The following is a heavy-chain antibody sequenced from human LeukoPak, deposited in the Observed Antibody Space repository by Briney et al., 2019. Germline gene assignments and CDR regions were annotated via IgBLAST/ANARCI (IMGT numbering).Heavy chain of an antibody. J-gene: IGHJ6*04. CDR3: AELGITMIGGV. Sequence: GGSLRLSCAASGFTFSSYEMNLVRQAPGKGLEWVSYISSSGSTIYYADSVKGRFTICRDHAKNSLYLQMNSLRAEDTAVYYCAELGITMIGGVWGKGTTVTISS. D-gene: IGHD3-10*02. CDR1: GFTFSSYE. V-gene: IGHV3-48*03. CDR2: ISSSGSTI.